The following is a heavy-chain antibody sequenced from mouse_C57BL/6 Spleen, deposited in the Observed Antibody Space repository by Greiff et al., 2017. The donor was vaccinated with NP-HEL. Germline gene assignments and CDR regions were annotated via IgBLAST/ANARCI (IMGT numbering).Heavy chain of an antibody. CDR3: ARSYYGFDD. V-gene: IGHV1-82*01. Sequence: QVQLQQSGPELVKPGASVKISCKASGYAFSSSWMNWVKQRPGKGLEWIGRIYPGDGDTNYNGKFKGKATLTADKSSSTAYMQLSSLTSEDSAVYFCARSYYGFDDWGQGTTLTVAS. D-gene: IGHD1-1*01. CDR2: IYPGDGDT. CDR1: GYAFSSSW. J-gene: IGHJ2*01.